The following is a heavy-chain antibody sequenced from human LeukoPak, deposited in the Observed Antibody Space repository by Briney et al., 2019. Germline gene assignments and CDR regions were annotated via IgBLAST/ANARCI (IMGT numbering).Heavy chain of an antibody. CDR2: INPSGGST. CDR3: ARGPSITMVRGGQWYYYMDV. V-gene: IGHV1-46*01. Sequence: GASVKVSCKASGYTFTSYYMHWMRQAPGQGLEWMGIINPSGGSTSYAQKFQGRVTMTRDTSTSTVYMELSSLRSEDTAVYYCARGPSITMVRGGQWYYYMDVWGKGTTVTISS. J-gene: IGHJ6*03. CDR1: GYTFTSYY. D-gene: IGHD3-10*01.